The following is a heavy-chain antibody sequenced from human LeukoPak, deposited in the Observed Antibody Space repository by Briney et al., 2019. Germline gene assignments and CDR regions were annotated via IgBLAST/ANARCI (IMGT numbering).Heavy chain of an antibody. CDR1: GFTFSSYG. J-gene: IGHJ4*02. V-gene: IGHV3-21*01. CDR2: ISSSSSYI. D-gene: IGHD5-18*01. CDR3: ARDFKWIQLWSY. Sequence: GESLRLSCAASGFTFSSYGMIWVRQAPGKGLEWVSSISSSSSYIYYADSVKGRFTISRDNAKNSLYLQMNSLRAEDTAVYYCARDFKWIQLWSYWGQGTLVTVSS.